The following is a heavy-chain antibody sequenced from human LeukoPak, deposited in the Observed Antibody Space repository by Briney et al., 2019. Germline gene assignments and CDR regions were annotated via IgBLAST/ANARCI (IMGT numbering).Heavy chain of an antibody. CDR2: INSDGSTT. CDR3: ARAGNYYFEY. D-gene: IGHD3-10*01. CDR1: GSTFRTYW. V-gene: IGHV3-74*01. Sequence: GGSLRLSCAASGSTFRTYWMHWVRQTPGQGLVWVSRINSDGSTTNYADSVKGRFTVSRDNAQNTLDKQMSSLRAEDTAVYYCARAGNYYFEYWGQGALVTVSS. J-gene: IGHJ4*02.